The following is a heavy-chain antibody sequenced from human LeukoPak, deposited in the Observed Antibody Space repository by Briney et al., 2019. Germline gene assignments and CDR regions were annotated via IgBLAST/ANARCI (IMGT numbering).Heavy chain of an antibody. CDR3: AGGVGYWYFDL. Sequence: PSETLSLTCTVSGGSISSYYWTWIRQPPGKGLELIGYIYYSGSTNYNPSLKSRVTISVDTSKNQFSLKLSSVTAADTAVYYCAGGVGYWYFDLWGRGTLVTVSS. J-gene: IGHJ2*01. CDR1: GGSISSYY. D-gene: IGHD3-16*01. CDR2: IYYSGST. V-gene: IGHV4-59*01.